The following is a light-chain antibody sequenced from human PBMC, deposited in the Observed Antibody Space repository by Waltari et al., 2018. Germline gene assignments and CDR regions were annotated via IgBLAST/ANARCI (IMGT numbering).Light chain of an antibody. Sequence: QSALTQLPSASGSPGQSVTMSCTGTSTDVGGDNYVSWYQQHPGKAPKLLIYQVSKRPSGVPGRCSGSKSGNPASLTVSGLQAEDEAEYFCTSHAGTNSVFGGGTKLTVL. J-gene: IGLJ3*02. V-gene: IGLV2-8*01. CDR2: QVS. CDR3: TSHAGTNSV. CDR1: STDVGGDNY.